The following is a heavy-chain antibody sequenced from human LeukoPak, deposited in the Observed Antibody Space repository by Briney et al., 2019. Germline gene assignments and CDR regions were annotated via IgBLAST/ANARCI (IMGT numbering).Heavy chain of an antibody. CDR1: GGSFSGYY. CDR3: ARGDSSSWYFHFQH. Sequence: SETLSLTCAVYGGSFSGYYWSWIRQPPGKGLEWIGEINHSGSTNYNPSLKSRVTISVDTSKNQFSLKLSSVTAADTAVYYCARGDSSSWYFHFQHWGQGTLVTVSS. CDR2: INHSGST. J-gene: IGHJ1*01. D-gene: IGHD6-13*01. V-gene: IGHV4-34*01.